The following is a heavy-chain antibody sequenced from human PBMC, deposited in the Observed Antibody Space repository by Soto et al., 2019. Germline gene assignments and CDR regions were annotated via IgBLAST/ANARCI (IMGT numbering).Heavy chain of an antibody. D-gene: IGHD2-2*01. CDR2: IIPIFGIA. CDR1: GGTFSRYS. Sequence: QVQLVQSGAEVKKPGSSVKVSCKASGGTFSRYSITWVRQAPGHGLEWRGRIIPIFGIASYAQKFQGRVTITGDESTGTAYMGLSSLRSDDTAVYYCAREDRDRETGLVPAAIDGMDVWGQGTTVTVSS. J-gene: IGHJ6*02. CDR3: AREDRDRETGLVPAAIDGMDV. V-gene: IGHV1-69*08.